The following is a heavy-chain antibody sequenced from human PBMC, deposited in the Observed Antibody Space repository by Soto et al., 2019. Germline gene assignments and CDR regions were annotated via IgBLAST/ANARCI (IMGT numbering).Heavy chain of an antibody. V-gene: IGHV3-74*01. J-gene: IGHJ4*02. CDR3: ARSADCVWGRSRPIY. CDR2: INLDGSST. CDR1: GFSFSNYW. Sequence: EVQLVESGGDSVQPGGSLQLSCAASGFSFSNYWMHWVRQAPGKGLVWVSRINLDGSSTSYADSVKGRFTISRDNAKNPLYLQLKGRTAEDTAVYYCARSADCVWGRSRPIYWGQGTVVTVS. D-gene: IGHD3-16*02.